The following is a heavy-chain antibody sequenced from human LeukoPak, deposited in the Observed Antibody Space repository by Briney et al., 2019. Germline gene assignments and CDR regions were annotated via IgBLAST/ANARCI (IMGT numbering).Heavy chain of an antibody. CDR2: IYTSGST. CDR1: GRSISSGSYY. J-gene: IGHJ5*02. Sequence: SETLSLTCTVSGRSISSGSYYWSWIRQPAGKGLEWIGRIYTSGSTNYNPSLKSRVTISVDTYKNQFSLKLSSVTAADTAVYYCARDLVSSGGFDPWGQGTLVTVSS. CDR3: ARDLVSSGGFDP. D-gene: IGHD6-19*01. V-gene: IGHV4-61*02.